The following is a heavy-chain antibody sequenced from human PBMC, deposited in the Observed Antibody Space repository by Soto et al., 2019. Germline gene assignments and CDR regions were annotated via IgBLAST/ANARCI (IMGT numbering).Heavy chain of an antibody. J-gene: IGHJ4*02. CDR3: ARARRDRSVQLLRQLGFDY. D-gene: IGHD2-15*01. CDR1: GFTFSSYS. Sequence: GGSLRLSCAASGFTFSSYSMNWVRQAPGKGLEWVSSISSSSSYIYYADSVKGGFTISRDNAKNSLFLQMNSLRAEDTAVYYCARARRDRSVQLLRQLGFDYWGQGTLVTVSS. CDR2: ISSSSSYI. V-gene: IGHV3-21*01.